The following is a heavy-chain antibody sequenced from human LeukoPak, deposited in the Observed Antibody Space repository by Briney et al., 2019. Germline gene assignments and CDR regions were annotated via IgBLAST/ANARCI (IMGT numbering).Heavy chain of an antibody. CDR1: GFTFSSYW. J-gene: IGHJ4*02. D-gene: IGHD3-22*01. Sequence: GVLRLSCAASGFTFSSYWMSWVRQAPGKGLEWVANIKQDGSEKYYVDSVKGRFTISRDNAKNSLYLQMNSLRAEDTAVYYCARDSYYYDSSGYYYTYYFDYWGQGTLVTVSS. CDR3: ARDSYYYDSSGYYYTYYFDY. CDR2: IKQDGSEK. V-gene: IGHV3-7*01.